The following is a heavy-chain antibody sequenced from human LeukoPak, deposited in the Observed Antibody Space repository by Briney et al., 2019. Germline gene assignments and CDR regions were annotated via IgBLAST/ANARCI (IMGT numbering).Heavy chain of an antibody. CDR3: AEDLRDGYNYWNYFDY. CDR2: ISGSGGST. V-gene: IGHV3-23*01. Sequence: GGSLRLSCAASGFTFSSYAMSWVRQAPGKGLEWVSAISGSGGSTYYADSVKGRFTISRDNSKNTLYLQMNSLRAEDTAVYYCAEDLRDGYNYWNYFDYWGRGTLITVSS. J-gene: IGHJ4*02. CDR1: GFTFSSYA. D-gene: IGHD5-24*01.